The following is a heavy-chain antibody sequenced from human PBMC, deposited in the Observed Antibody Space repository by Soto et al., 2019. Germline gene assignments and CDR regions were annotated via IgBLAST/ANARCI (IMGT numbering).Heavy chain of an antibody. D-gene: IGHD6-13*01. V-gene: IGHV3-9*01. CDR3: VKDESINWYSGHFRH. CDR1: GFTFDDYA. CDR2: INCNSGSI. J-gene: IGHJ1*01. Sequence: EVQLVESGGGLVQPGRSLRLSCAASGFTFDDYAMHWVRQFPGKGLAWVSGINCNSGSIGYGDSVKGRFAISRDNAKNSLHLQMNSLSAEDTAFYYCVKDESINWYSGHFRHWGQGTVVTVSS.